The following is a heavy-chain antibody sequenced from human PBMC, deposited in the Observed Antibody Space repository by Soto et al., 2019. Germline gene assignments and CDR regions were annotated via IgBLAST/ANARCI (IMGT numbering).Heavy chain of an antibody. Sequence: PSENLSLTSTVSGGSISSGGYYWSWIRQHPGKGLEWIGYIYYSGSTYYNPSLKSRVTISVDTSKNQFSLKLSSVTAADTAVYYCARDGVARVASDFRCQGTL. CDR3: ARDGVARVASDF. V-gene: IGHV4-31*03. CDR1: GGSISSGGYY. D-gene: IGHD3-3*01. CDR2: IYYSGST. J-gene: IGHJ3*01.